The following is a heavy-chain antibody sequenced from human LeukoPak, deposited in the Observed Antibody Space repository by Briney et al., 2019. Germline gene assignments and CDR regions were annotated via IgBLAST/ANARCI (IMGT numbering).Heavy chain of an antibody. J-gene: IGHJ4*02. Sequence: GGSLRLSCAASGFTFSSYAMHWVRQAPGKGLEWVAVISYDGSNKYYADSVKGRFTISGDNSKNTLYLQMNSLRAEDTAVYYCARDYRYCSSTSCYTVNYFDYWGQGTLVTVSS. V-gene: IGHV3-30*04. CDR3: ARDYRYCSSTSCYTVNYFDY. CDR1: GFTFSSYA. CDR2: ISYDGSNK. D-gene: IGHD2-2*02.